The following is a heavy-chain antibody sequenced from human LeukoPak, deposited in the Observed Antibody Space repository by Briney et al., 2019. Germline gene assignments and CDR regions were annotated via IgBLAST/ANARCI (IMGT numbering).Heavy chain of an antibody. D-gene: IGHD5-18*01. Sequence: GRSLRLSCAGSGFTFSRHWMHWVRQAPGKGLVWISRMNSDGSSTSYADSVKGRFIISRDNAKNTLYLQMNSLRAEDTAVYYCTSDTVDTAVGIDYWGQGTLVTVSS. CDR1: GFTFSRHW. J-gene: IGHJ4*02. CDR2: MNSDGSST. V-gene: IGHV3-74*01. CDR3: TSDTVDTAVGIDY.